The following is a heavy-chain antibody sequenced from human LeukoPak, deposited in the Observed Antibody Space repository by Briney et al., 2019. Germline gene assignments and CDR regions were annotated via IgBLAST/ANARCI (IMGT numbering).Heavy chain of an antibody. D-gene: IGHD3-10*01. J-gene: IGHJ4*02. Sequence: SETLSLTCTVSGGSISSYYWSWIRQPPGKGLEWIGYIYYSGSTNYNPSLKSRVTISVDTSKNQFSLQLSSVTAADTAVYYCARLHYYGSGSYGGRYFDYWGQGTLVTVSS. CDR2: IYYSGST. CDR3: ARLHYYGSGSYGGRYFDY. CDR1: GGSISSYY. V-gene: IGHV4-59*08.